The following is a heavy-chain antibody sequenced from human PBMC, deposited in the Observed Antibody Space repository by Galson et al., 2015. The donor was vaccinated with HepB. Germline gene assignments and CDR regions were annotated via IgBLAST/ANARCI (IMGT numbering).Heavy chain of an antibody. Sequence: CAISGDSVSSNSAAWNWIRQSPSRGLEWLGRTYYRSKWYNDYAVSVKSRITINPDASKNQFSLQLNSVTPEDTAVYHCARDTRASYSSSWYVPSAFDIWGQGTMVTVSS. D-gene: IGHD6-13*01. J-gene: IGHJ3*02. V-gene: IGHV6-1*01. CDR3: ARDTRASYSSSWYVPSAFDI. CDR2: TYYRSKWYN. CDR1: GDSVSSNSAA.